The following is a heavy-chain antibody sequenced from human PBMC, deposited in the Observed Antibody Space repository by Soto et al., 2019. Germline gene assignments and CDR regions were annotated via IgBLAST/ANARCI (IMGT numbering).Heavy chain of an antibody. CDR3: AKDPVTIAVAGNTLDN. D-gene: IGHD6-19*01. Sequence: EVQLLESGGGLVQPGGSLRLSCAASGFTFRTYAMSWVRQAPGKGLEWVAAITFSGTSTYYADSVKGRFTISRDNSKNTLYLQMNSLRAEDTAVYYCAKDPVTIAVAGNTLDNWGQGTLVTVSS. CDR1: GFTFRTYA. J-gene: IGHJ4*02. CDR2: ITFSGTST. V-gene: IGHV3-23*01.